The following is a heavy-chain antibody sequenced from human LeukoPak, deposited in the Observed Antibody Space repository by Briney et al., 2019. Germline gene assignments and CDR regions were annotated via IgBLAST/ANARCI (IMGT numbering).Heavy chain of an antibody. D-gene: IGHD2/OR15-2a*01. Sequence: GSALVKPTQTLTLTCTFSGFSLSTSGMRVSWIRQPPGKALEWLARIDWDDDKFYNSTLETRLTISKDTSKNQVVLTMTNMDPVDTATYYCARLKYGNNYFDYWGQGILVTVSS. V-gene: IGHV2-70*04. CDR3: ARLKYGNNYFDY. CDR2: IDWDDDK. CDR1: GFSLSTSGMR. J-gene: IGHJ4*02.